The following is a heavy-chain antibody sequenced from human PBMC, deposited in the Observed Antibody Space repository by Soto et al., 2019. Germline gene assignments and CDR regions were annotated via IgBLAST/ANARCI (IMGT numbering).Heavy chain of an antibody. CDR2: IYHSAST. V-gene: IGHV4-59*01. Sequence: QVQLQESGPGLVKPSETLSLTCTVSGDPMRSYYWSWIRQAPGKGLEWIGYIYHSASTNYNPSLESRVTISIDTAKKQFSLKMSSVTAADTAVYYCGKVGQESRNYFYYGMDVWGQGITVTVSS. J-gene: IGHJ6*02. CDR3: GKVGQESRNYFYYGMDV. CDR1: GDPMRSYY.